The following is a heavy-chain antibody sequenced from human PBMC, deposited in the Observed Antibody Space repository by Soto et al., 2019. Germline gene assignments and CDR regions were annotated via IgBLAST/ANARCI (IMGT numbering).Heavy chain of an antibody. Sequence: QVQLQESGPGLVKPSETLSLTCTVSGGSIDGYNCAWIRQPPGKALEWVGYVYYNGGSSYNPSLKSRVTLSMDTSKSPFSLQLRSVTAADSAVYYGARQGIGNLHGLVDVWGRGTTVTVSS. CDR1: GGSIDGYN. CDR3: ARQGIGNLHGLVDV. D-gene: IGHD3-10*01. V-gene: IGHV4-59*08. CDR2: VYYNGGS. J-gene: IGHJ6*02.